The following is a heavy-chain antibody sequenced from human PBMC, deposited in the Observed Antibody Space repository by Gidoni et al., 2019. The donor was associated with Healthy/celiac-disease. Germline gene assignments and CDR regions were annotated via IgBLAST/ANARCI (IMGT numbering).Heavy chain of an antibody. V-gene: IGHV3-64D*06. J-gene: IGHJ4*02. Sequence: EVQLVESGGGLVQPGGSLRLYCSASGFTFSSYAMHWVRQAPGKGLEYVSAISSNGGSTYYADSVKGRFTISRDNSKNTLYLQMSSLRAEDTAVYYCVKGGRIAAAGYFDYWGQGTLVTVSS. CDR3: VKGGRIAAAGYFDY. D-gene: IGHD6-13*01. CDR2: ISSNGGST. CDR1: GFTFSSYA.